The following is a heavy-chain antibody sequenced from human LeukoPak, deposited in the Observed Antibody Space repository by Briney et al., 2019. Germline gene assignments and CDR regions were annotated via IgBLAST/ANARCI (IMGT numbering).Heavy chain of an antibody. D-gene: IGHD6-13*01. CDR2: IYCSGST. J-gene: IGHJ5*02. CDR3: ARDLETAAGTSWFDP. CDR1: GGSISSGGYY. Sequence: SQTLSLTCTVSGGSISSGGYYWSWIRQHPGKGLEWIGYIYCSGSTYYNPSLKSRVTISVDTSKNQFSLKLSSVTAADTAVYYCARDLETAAGTSWFDPWGQGTLVTVSS. V-gene: IGHV4-31*03.